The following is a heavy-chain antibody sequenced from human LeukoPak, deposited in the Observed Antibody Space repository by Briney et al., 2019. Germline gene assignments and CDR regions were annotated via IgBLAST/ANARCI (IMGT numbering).Heavy chain of an antibody. Sequence: GGSLRLSCAASGFTFSSYWMHWVRQAPGKGLVWVSRIKSDGSSTRYADSVKGRFTISRDNAKNTLYVQMNSLRAEDTAVYYCAKFPKHYDILTGYFDYWGQGTLVTVSS. V-gene: IGHV3-74*01. J-gene: IGHJ4*02. CDR1: GFTFSSYW. CDR3: AKFPKHYDILTGYFDY. D-gene: IGHD3-9*01. CDR2: IKSDGSST.